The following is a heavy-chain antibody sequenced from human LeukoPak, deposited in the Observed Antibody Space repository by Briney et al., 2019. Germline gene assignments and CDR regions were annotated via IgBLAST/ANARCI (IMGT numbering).Heavy chain of an antibody. V-gene: IGHV4-39*01. J-gene: IGHJ4*02. CDR1: GDSISSSRYC. CDR2: FYYSGST. D-gene: IGHD6-19*01. CDR3: GSLYRSAWSVDY. Sequence: SETLSLTCTVSGDSISSSRYCWGWIRQPPGKGLEWIGTFYYSGSTYYNPSLKSRVTISVDTSKNQFSLRLTSVTATDTAVYYCGSLYRSAWSVDYWGQGTLVTVSS.